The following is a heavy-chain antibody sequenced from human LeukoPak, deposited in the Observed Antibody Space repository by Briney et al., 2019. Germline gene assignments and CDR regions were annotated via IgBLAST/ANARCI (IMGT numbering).Heavy chain of an antibody. Sequence: SETLSLTCTVSGGSISSYYWSWIRQPPGKGLEWIGEIKHSGCTNYNPSLKSRVTISVDTSKNQFSLKLSSVTAADTAVYYCARRNNRYSGSYPRELDYWGQGTLVTVSS. D-gene: IGHD1-26*01. V-gene: IGHV4-34*01. CDR1: GGSISSYY. J-gene: IGHJ4*02. CDR3: ARRNNRYSGSYPRELDY. CDR2: IKHSGCT.